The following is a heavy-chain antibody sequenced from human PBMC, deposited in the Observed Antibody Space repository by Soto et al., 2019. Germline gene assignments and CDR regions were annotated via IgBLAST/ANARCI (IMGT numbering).Heavy chain of an antibody. D-gene: IGHD3-10*01. CDR1: GYTFTGQY. V-gene: IGHV1-2*02. J-gene: IGHJ4*02. Sequence: ASVKVSCKTSGYTFTGQYVHWVRLAPGQGLEWMGCINPYSGTTNYGENFEGRVTVTRDTSLSTVYMELDRLRSDDTAVYYCARGQDMGTYSRVLACWGQGTLVTVSS. CDR2: INPYSGTT. CDR3: ARGQDMGTYSRVLAC.